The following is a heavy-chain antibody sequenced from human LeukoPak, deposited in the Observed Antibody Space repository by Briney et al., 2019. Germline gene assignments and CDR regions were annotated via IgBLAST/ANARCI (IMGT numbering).Heavy chain of an antibody. CDR3: AREAVVVVAAYMDV. CDR1: GFTFSSYD. D-gene: IGHD2-15*01. Sequence: PGGSLRLSCAASGFTFSSYDMHWVRQATGKGLEWVSAIGTAGDTYYPGSVKGRFTISRENAKNSLYLQMNSLRAEDTAVYYCAREAVVVVAAYMDVWGKGTTVTVSS. V-gene: IGHV3-13*01. J-gene: IGHJ6*03. CDR2: IGTAGDT.